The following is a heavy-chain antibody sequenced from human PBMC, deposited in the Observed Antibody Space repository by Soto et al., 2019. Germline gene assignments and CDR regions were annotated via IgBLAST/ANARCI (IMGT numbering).Heavy chain of an antibody. CDR1: GFTFSSYW. V-gene: IGHV3-74*01. J-gene: IGHJ6*02. Sequence: GVPLRLSCAASGFTFSSYWMHCVRQAPGNGLVWCSRSNSAGSSTSYAYAVKGPFTIFRDKAKNTLYLQMNRPRAEYTDVHDSERDSEQPLVAASRSYCNYVLGVWGQGNTVTGSS. D-gene: IGHD6-13*01. CDR2: SNSAGSST. CDR3: ERDSEQPLVAASRSYCNYVLGV.